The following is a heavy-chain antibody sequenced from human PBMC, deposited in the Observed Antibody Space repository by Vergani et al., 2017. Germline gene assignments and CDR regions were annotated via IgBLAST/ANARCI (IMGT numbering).Heavy chain of an antibody. CDR3: ARLGTVVTLRFDY. D-gene: IGHD4-23*01. Sequence: QLQLQESGPGLVKPSETLSLTCTVSGGSISSSSYYWGWIRQPPGKGLEWIGSIYYSGSTYYNPSLKSRVTISVDTSKNQFSRKLRSVTAADTAVYYCARLGTVVTLRFDYWGQGTLVTVSS. CDR1: GGSISSSSYY. V-gene: IGHV4-39*01. CDR2: IYYSGST. J-gene: IGHJ4*02.